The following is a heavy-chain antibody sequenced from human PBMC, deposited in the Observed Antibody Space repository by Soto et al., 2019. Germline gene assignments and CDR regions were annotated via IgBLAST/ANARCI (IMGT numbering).Heavy chain of an antibody. J-gene: IGHJ6*02. CDR1: GGTFSSYA. CDR3: ARDLWFGASEAGKTYLSGLYYYYYGMDV. D-gene: IGHD3-10*01. Sequence: QVQLVQSGAEVKKPGSSVKVSCKASGGTFSSYAISWVRQAPGQGLEWMGGIIPIFGTANYAQKFQGRVTITADEFTSTAYMELSSLRSEDTAVYYCARDLWFGASEAGKTYLSGLYYYYYGMDVWGQGTTVTVSS. CDR2: IIPIFGTA. V-gene: IGHV1-69*01.